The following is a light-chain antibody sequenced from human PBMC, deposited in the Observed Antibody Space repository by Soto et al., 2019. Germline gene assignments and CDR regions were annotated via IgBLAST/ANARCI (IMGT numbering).Light chain of an antibody. CDR3: QQYNNWPRT. Sequence: EIVLTQSPCTLSLSPGERATLSCRASQSVSSNLAWYQQKPGQAPRLLIYGASTRATGIPARFSGSGSGTEFTPTISSLQSEDFAVYYCQQYNNWPRTFGQGTKVDI. CDR2: GAS. J-gene: IGKJ1*01. CDR1: QSVSSN. V-gene: IGKV3-15*01.